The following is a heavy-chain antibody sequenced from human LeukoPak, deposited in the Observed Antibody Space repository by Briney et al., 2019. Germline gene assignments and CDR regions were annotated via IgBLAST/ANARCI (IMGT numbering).Heavy chain of an antibody. V-gene: IGHV1-2*02. Sequence: ASVKVSCKASGYTFTGYYMHWVRQAPGQGLEWMGWINPNSGGTNYAQKFQGRVTMTRDTSISTAYMELSRLRSGDTAVYYCRAVAGSNKIDYWGQGTLVTVSS. D-gene: IGHD6-19*01. CDR3: RAVAGSNKIDY. CDR2: INPNSGGT. J-gene: IGHJ4*02. CDR1: GYTFTGYY.